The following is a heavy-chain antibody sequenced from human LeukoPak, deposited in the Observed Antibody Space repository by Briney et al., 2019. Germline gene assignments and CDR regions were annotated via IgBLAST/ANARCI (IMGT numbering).Heavy chain of an antibody. D-gene: IGHD3-10*01. J-gene: IGHJ4*02. V-gene: IGHV1-8*03. CDR3: ARAAKGSGSPEDY. CDR2: MNPNSGNT. CDR1: GYTFTSYD. Sequence: GASVKVSCKASGYTFTSYDINWVRQATGQGLEWMGWMNPNSGNTGYAQKFQGRVTITRNTSISTAYMELSSLRSEDTAVYYCARAAKGSGSPEDYWGQGTLVTVSS.